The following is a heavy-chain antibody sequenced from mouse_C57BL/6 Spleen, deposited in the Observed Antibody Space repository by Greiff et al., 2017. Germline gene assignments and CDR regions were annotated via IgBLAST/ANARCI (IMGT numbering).Heavy chain of an antibody. Sequence: EVKLVESGAELVKPGASVKLSCTASGFNIKDYYMHWVKQRTEQGLEWIGRIDPEDGETKYAPKFQGKATITADTSSNTAYLQLSSLTSEDTAVYYCAYYYGSSHWYFDVWGTGTTVTVSS. D-gene: IGHD1-1*01. J-gene: IGHJ1*03. CDR2: IDPEDGET. CDR3: AYYYGSSHWYFDV. CDR1: GFNIKDYY. V-gene: IGHV14-2*01.